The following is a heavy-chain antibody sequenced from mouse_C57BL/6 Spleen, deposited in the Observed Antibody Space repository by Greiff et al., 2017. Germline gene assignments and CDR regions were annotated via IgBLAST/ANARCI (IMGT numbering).Heavy chain of an antibody. CDR3: ARWGDPYYAMDY. J-gene: IGHJ4*01. CDR1: GYTFTDYY. V-gene: IGHV1-76*01. D-gene: IGHD3-3*01. CDR2: IYPGSGNT. Sequence: QVQLQQSGAELVRPGASVKLSCKASGYTFTDYYINWVKQRPGQGLEWIARIYPGSGNTYYNEKFKGKATLTAEKSSSTAYMQLSSLTSEDSAVYFWARWGDPYYAMDYWGQGTSVTVSS.